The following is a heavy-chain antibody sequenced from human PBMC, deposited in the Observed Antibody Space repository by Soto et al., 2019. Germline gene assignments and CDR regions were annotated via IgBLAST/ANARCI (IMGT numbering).Heavy chain of an antibody. CDR1: GFTFSSYA. Sequence: EVQLLESGGGLVQPGGSLRLSCAASGFTFSSYAMSWVRQAPGKGLEWVSAISGSGGSTYYADYVKGRFTISRDNSKNTLYRQMNRLRAEDTAVYYCAKRTYCSGGSCYSRRTEYYFDFWGQGTLVTVSS. D-gene: IGHD2-15*01. V-gene: IGHV3-23*01. CDR2: ISGSGGST. CDR3: AKRTYCSGGSCYSRRTEYYFDF. J-gene: IGHJ4*02.